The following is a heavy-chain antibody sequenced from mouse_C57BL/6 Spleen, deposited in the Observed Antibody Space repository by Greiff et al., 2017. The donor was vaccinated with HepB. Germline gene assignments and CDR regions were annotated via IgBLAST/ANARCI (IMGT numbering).Heavy chain of an antibody. J-gene: IGHJ2*01. CDR1: GYTFTSYW. Sequence: VQLQQPGAELVKPGASVKLSCKASGYTFTSYWMQWVKQRPGQGLEWIGEIDPSDSYTNYNQKFKGKATLTVDTSSSTAYMQLSSLTSEDSAVYYCASRDYGYDGGYYFDYWGQGTTLTVSS. V-gene: IGHV1-50*01. D-gene: IGHD2-2*01. CDR3: ASRDYGYDGGYYFDY. CDR2: IDPSDSYT.